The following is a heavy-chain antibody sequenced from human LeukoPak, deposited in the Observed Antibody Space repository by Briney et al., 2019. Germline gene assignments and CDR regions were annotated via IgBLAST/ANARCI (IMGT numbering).Heavy chain of an antibody. CDR1: GGSVSSGSYY. D-gene: IGHD3-22*01. Sequence: PSETLSLTCTVSGGSVSSGSYYWSWIRQPPGKGPEWIGYIYYSGSTNYNPSLKSRVTISVDTSKNQFSLKLSSVTAADTAVYYCARAHYYDSSGYRNWFDPWGQGTLVTVSS. CDR2: IYYSGST. V-gene: IGHV4-61*01. J-gene: IGHJ5*02. CDR3: ARAHYYDSSGYRNWFDP.